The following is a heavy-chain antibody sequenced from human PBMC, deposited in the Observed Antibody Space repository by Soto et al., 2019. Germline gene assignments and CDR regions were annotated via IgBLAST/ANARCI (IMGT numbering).Heavy chain of an antibody. D-gene: IGHD2-15*01. CDR3: AGIGEDIYYGMDV. V-gene: IGHV1-69*13. CDR1: GGTFSSYA. J-gene: IGHJ6*02. CDR2: IIPIFGTA. Sequence: GASVKVSCKASGGTFSSYAISWVRQAPGQGLEWMGGIIPIFGTANYAQKFQGRVTITADESTSTAYMELNTVAAADTAVYYCAGIGEDIYYGMDVWGQGTTVTVSS.